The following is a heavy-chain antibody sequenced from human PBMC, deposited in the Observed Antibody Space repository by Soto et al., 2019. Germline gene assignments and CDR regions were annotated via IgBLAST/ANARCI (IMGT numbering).Heavy chain of an antibody. CDR2: AHPSGDT. CDR3: ARVRAGCSTSSCYLED. V-gene: IGHV4-4*02. CDR1: GGSISTNTW. J-gene: IGHJ4*02. Sequence: QVQLQGSGPGLVKPSGTLSLTCTVSGGSISTNTWWNWVHQSPEKGLEWIGEAHPSGDTNYHPSLKSRVTISLDRSNNQFSLRLTSVTAADTAVYFCARVRAGCSTSSCYLEDWGQGTLVTVSS. D-gene: IGHD2-2*01.